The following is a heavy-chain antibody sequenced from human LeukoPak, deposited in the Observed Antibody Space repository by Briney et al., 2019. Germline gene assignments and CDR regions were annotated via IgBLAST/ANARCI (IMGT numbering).Heavy chain of an antibody. J-gene: IGHJ4*02. CDR2: IYHSGST. CDR1: GGSISSGGYY. V-gene: IGHV4-30-2*01. D-gene: IGHD2-2*01. Sequence: PSETLSLTCTVSGGSISSGGYYWSWIRQPPGKGLEWIGYIYHSGSTYYNPSLKSRVTISVDRSKNQFSLKLSSVTAADTAVYYGARQLFVVVPAAIGGGEVDYWGQETLVTVS. CDR3: ARQLFVVVPAAIGGGEVDY.